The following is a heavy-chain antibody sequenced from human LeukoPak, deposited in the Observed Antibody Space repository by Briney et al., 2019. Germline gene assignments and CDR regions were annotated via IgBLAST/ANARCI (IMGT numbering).Heavy chain of an antibody. V-gene: IGHV3-48*01. CDR2: ISSSSGTI. D-gene: IGHD2-15*01. CDR1: GFTFSSYS. J-gene: IGHJ4*02. CDR3: ARRYCSGGSCYSDY. Sequence: GSLRLSCAASGFTFSSYSMNWVRQAPGKGLEWVSYISSSSGTIYYADSVKGRFTISRDNAKNSLYLQMNSLRAEDTAVYYCARRYCSGGSCYSDYRGQGTLVTVSS.